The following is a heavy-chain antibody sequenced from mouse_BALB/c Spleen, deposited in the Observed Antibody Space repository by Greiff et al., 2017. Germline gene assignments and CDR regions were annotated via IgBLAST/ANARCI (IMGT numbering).Heavy chain of an antibody. Sequence: VQLQPSGAELAKPGASVKMSFKASGYTFTSYWMHWVKQRPGQGLEWIGYINPSTGYTEYNQKFKDKATLTADKSSSTAYMQLSSLTSEDSAVYYCARPLLLRAWFAYWGQGTLVTVSA. D-gene: IGHD1-1*01. CDR3: ARPLLLRAWFAY. J-gene: IGHJ3*01. CDR1: GYTFTSYW. V-gene: IGHV1-7*01. CDR2: INPSTGYT.